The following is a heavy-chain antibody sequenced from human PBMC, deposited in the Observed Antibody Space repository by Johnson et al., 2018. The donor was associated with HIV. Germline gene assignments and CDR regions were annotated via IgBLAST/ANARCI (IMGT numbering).Heavy chain of an antibody. CDR2: ISYDGSNK. CDR1: GFTFSSYA. J-gene: IGHJ3*02. CDR3: ARDSGSSSGILDAFDI. V-gene: IGHV3-30*19. Sequence: QVQLVESGGGVVQPGRSLRLSCAASGFTFSSYAMHWVRQAPGKGLEWVAVISYDGSNKYYADSVKGRFTISRDNSKNTLYLQMNSLRAEDTDVYYCARDSGSSSGILDAFDIWGQGTMVTVSS. D-gene: IGHD3-22*01.